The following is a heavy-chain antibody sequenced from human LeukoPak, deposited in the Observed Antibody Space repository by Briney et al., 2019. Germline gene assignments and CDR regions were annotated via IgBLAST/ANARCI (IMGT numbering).Heavy chain of an antibody. CDR3: ARFEVNHADGSEYYYFDY. V-gene: IGHV5-51*01. CDR1: GYRFADLW. D-gene: IGHD6-6*01. CDR2: IFPGDSDI. Sequence: GESLKISCKASGYRFADLWIGWVRQMPGKGLEWMGIIFPGDSDIRYNPSFQGRVSMSVDKSTNTAFLQWSSLRASDTAMYYCARFEVNHADGSEYYYFDYWGQGTLVTVSS. J-gene: IGHJ4*02.